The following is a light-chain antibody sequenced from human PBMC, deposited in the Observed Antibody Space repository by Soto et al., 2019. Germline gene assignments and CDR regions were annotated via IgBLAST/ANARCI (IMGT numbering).Light chain of an antibody. CDR2: GAS. Sequence: EIVLTQSPGTLSVSPGDRVTLSCRASQSISSNLAWYQQKPGQAPRLLTYGASTRATGIPARFSGSGSGTEFTLTISSLQPEDFAVYYCQQYGSSLLITFGQGTRLEIK. V-gene: IGKV3-15*01. CDR1: QSISSN. CDR3: QQYGSSLLIT. J-gene: IGKJ5*01.